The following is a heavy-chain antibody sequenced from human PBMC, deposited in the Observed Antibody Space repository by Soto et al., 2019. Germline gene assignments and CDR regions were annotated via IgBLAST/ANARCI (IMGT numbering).Heavy chain of an antibody. J-gene: IGHJ5*02. CDR2: IWYDGSNK. D-gene: IGHD3-3*01. CDR3: ARDGSAYYDFWSGYYISMGDTYNWFDP. Sequence: GGSLRLSCAASGFTFSSYGMHWVRQAPGKGLEWVAVIWYDGSNKYYADSVKGRFTISRDNSKNTLYLQMNSLRAEDTAVYYCARDGSAYYDFWSGYYISMGDTYNWFDPWGQGTLVTVSS. V-gene: IGHV3-33*01. CDR1: GFTFSSYG.